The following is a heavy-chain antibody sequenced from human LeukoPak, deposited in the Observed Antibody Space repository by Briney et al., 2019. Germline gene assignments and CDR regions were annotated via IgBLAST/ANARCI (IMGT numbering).Heavy chain of an antibody. V-gene: IGHV3-66*01. CDR2: IYSGGST. CDR3: ARLGGWHYFDY. Sequence: GGSLRLSCAASGFTVSSNYMSWVRQAPGKGLEWVSVIYSGGSTYYADSVKGRFTISRDNSKNTPYLQMNSLRAEDTAVYYCARLGGWHYFDYWGQGTLVTVSS. J-gene: IGHJ4*02. CDR1: GFTVSSNY. D-gene: IGHD6-19*01.